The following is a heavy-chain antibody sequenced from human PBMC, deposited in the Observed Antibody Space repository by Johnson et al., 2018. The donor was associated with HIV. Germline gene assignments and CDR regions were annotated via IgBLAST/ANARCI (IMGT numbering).Heavy chain of an antibody. V-gene: IGHV3-30*04. J-gene: IGHJ3*02. Sequence: QVQLVESGGGVVRPGGSLRLSCAASGFTFSSYAMHWVRQAPGKGLEWVAVISYDGSNKYYADSVKGRFTISRDNSKNTLYLQMNSLRAEDTAVYYCAKGGGTSGAAVLVAFDIWGQVTMVTVSS. D-gene: IGHD2-2*01. CDR3: AKGGGTSGAAVLVAFDI. CDR2: ISYDGSNK. CDR1: GFTFSSYA.